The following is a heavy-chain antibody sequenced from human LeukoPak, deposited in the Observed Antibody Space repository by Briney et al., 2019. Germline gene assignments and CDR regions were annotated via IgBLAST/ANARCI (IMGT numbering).Heavy chain of an antibody. CDR3: ARDPNGNYVGAFDFQR. CDR1: GFTFSNYA. V-gene: IGHV3-23*01. J-gene: IGHJ1*01. CDR2: ISGVNT. D-gene: IGHD4-17*01. Sequence: PGGSLRLSCAASGFTFSNYALTWVRQAPGKGLEWVSSISGVNTHYAYSVKGRFSISRDNYKNTLYLQMSSLRAEDTAVYYCARDPNGNYVGAFDFQRWGQGTLVTVSS.